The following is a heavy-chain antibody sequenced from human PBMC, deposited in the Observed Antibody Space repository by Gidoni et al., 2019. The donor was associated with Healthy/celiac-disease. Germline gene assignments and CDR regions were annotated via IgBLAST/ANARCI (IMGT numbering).Heavy chain of an antibody. D-gene: IGHD3-10*01. CDR2: IKSKTEGGTT. CDR3: TTSRGAMVRGVT. V-gene: IGHV3-15*01. J-gene: IGHJ5*02. Sequence: EVQLVESGGGLVKPGGSLRLSCAASGFTFSNAWMSWVRQAPGKGLEWVGRIKSKTEGGTTDDAEPVKGRFTISRDDSKNTLYLQMNSLKTEDTAVYYCTTSRGAMVRGVTWGQGTLVTVSS. CDR1: GFTFSNAW.